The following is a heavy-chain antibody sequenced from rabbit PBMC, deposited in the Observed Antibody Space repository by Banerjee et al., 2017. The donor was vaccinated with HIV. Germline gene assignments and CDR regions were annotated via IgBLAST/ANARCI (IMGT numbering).Heavy chain of an antibody. CDR2: VGSGGFT. CDR3: ARDSGTSFSSYGMDL. Sequence: QEQLVESGGDLVQPGASLTLTCTASGFSFSSSYYSCWVRQPPGKGLEWIACVGSGGFTYYANWAKGRFTISKTSSTTVTLQMTSLTAADTATYFCARDSGTSFSSYGMDLWGPGTLVTVS. D-gene: IGHD4-1*01. J-gene: IGHJ6*01. V-gene: IGHV1S45*01. CDR1: GFSFSSSYY.